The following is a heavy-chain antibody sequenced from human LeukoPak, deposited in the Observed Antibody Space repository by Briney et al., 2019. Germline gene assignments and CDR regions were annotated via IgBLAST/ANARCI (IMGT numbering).Heavy chain of an antibody. CDR2: INQDGSEK. CDR3: ARDGGSTTCYTRVCTYSYLDV. J-gene: IGHJ6*03. Sequence: PGGSLRLSCAASGFTFSTYYMYWVRQAPGKGLEWVANINQDGSEKYYSDSVKGRFTISRDSAKNSLYLQMNSVRAEDTAVYYCARDGGSTTCYTRVCTYSYLDVWGKGTTVTVSS. CDR1: GFTFSTYY. V-gene: IGHV3-7*01. D-gene: IGHD2-2*02.